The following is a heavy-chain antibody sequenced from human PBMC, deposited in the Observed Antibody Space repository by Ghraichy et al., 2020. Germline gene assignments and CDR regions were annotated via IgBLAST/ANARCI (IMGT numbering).Heavy chain of an antibody. D-gene: IGHD1-26*01. Sequence: GSLRLSCAVSGGSISSSNWWSWVRQPPGKGLEWIGEIYHSGSTNYNPSLKSRVTISVDKSKNQFSLKLSSVTAADTAVYYCAREFSGSYGPHDAFDIWGQGTMVTVSS. J-gene: IGHJ3*02. CDR3: AREFSGSYGPHDAFDI. V-gene: IGHV4-4*02. CDR2: IYHSGST. CDR1: GGSISSSNW.